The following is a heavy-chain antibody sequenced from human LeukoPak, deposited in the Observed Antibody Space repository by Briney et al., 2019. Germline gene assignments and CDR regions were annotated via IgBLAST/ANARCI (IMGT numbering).Heavy chain of an antibody. D-gene: IGHD1-20*01. J-gene: IGHJ5*02. CDR3: TRRHNCTMFDP. CDR1: GFTFGDYA. CDR2: IRSKAYGGTT. V-gene: IGHV3-49*03. Sequence: GGSLRLSCTASGFTFGDYAMSWFRQAPGKGLEWVGFIRSKAYGGTTEYAASVKGRFTISRDDSKSIAYLQMNSLKTEDTAVYYCTRRHNCTMFDPWGQGTLVTVSS.